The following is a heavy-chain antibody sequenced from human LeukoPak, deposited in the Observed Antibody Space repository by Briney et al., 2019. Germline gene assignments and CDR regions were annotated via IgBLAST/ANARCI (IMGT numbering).Heavy chain of an antibody. J-gene: IGHJ4*02. D-gene: IGHD6-25*01. CDR2: ISSSTHYT. CDR3: ARDPETWQAA. Sequence: GGSLRLSCAASGFTFSDYYMTWIRQAPGKGLEWVSYISSSTHYTNYADSVKGRFTISRDNAKNSLYLQKNSLRAEDTAVYYCARDPETWQAAWGQGNLVTVSS. V-gene: IGHV3-11*05. CDR1: GFTFSDYY.